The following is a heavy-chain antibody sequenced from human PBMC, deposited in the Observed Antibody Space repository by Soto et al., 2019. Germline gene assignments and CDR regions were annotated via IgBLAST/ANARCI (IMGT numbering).Heavy chain of an antibody. CDR3: ARRWNYFPSFDY. V-gene: IGHV3-74*01. D-gene: IGHD1-7*01. Sequence: VGSLRLSCAASGFTFSSYCMHWVRQAPGKGLVWVSRINSDGSSTSYADSVKGRFTISRDNAKNTLYLQMNSLRAEDTAVYYCARRWNYFPSFDYWGQGTLVTVS. J-gene: IGHJ4*02. CDR1: GFTFSSYC. CDR2: INSDGSST.